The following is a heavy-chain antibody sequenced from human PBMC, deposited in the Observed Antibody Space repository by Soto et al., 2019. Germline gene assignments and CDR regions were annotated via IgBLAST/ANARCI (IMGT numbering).Heavy chain of an antibody. D-gene: IGHD3-22*01. CDR2: IRSKAYGGTT. Sequence: GGSLRLSCTASGFTFGDYAMSWFRQAPGKGLEWVGFIRSKAYGGTTEYAASVKGRFTISRDDSKSIAYLQMNSLKTEDTAVYYCTNYYDSSGYYTDDYWGQGTLVTVSS. CDR1: GFTFGDYA. V-gene: IGHV3-49*03. CDR3: TNYYDSSGYYTDDY. J-gene: IGHJ4*02.